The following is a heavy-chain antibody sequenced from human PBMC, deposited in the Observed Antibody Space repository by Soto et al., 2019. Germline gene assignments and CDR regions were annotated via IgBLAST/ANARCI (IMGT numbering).Heavy chain of an antibody. V-gene: IGHV4-31*03. J-gene: IGHJ4*02. D-gene: IGHD1-1*01. CDR3: ERGLTTRYYFDS. Sequence: QVQLQESGPRLVKSSQTLSLTCSGSGGSISRRVYYWTSLRQHPAKGLEWIGHICYAGSTYSNPSLKSRLSMSLATSKNHFSLKVSSVTAADTAVYYGERGLTTRYYFDSWGQGTLVSISS. CDR2: ICYAGST. CDR1: GGSISRRVYY.